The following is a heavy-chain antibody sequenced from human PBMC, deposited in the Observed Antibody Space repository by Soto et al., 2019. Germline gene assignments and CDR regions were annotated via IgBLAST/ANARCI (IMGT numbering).Heavy chain of an antibody. V-gene: IGHV4-34*01. CDR1: GGSFSGYY. CDR2: INHSGST. J-gene: IGHJ3*02. Sequence: QVQLQQWGAGLLKPSETLSLTCAVYGGSFSGYYWSWIRQPPGKGLEWIGEINHSGSTNYNPSLKSRVTISVDTSKNQFSLKLSSATAPDTAVYYCARARWGVVPSRGAFAIWGQGTMVTVSS. D-gene: IGHD2-15*01. CDR3: ARARWGVVPSRGAFAI.